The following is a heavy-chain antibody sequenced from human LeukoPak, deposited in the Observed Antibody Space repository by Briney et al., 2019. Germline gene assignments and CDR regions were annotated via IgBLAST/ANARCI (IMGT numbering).Heavy chain of an antibody. J-gene: IGHJ4*02. CDR3: ARGALGAAASY. CDR1: GYTFSSYW. D-gene: IGHD6-13*01. V-gene: IGHV3-74*01. CDR2: INGDGSST. Sequence: GGSLRLSCAASGYTFSSYWMHWVRQAPGKGLVWVSRINGDGSSTDYADSVKGRFTISRDNAKNTLYLQMNSLRAEDTAVYYCARGALGAAASYWGQGTLVTVPS.